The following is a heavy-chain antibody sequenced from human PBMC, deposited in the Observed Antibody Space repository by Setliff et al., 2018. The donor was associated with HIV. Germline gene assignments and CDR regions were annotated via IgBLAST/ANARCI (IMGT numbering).Heavy chain of an antibody. CDR3: ARGGVAAAGEGAFDI. CDR1: GGSISSHY. CDR2: IYYIGGT. V-gene: IGHV4-59*11. Sequence: SETLSLTCSVSGGSISSHYWSWIRQPPGKGLELIGYIYYIGGTNYNPSLKSRVTISIDTSKSQFSLKLRSVTAADTAVFYCARGGVAAAGEGAFDIWGQGTMVTVSS. J-gene: IGHJ3*02. D-gene: IGHD6-13*01.